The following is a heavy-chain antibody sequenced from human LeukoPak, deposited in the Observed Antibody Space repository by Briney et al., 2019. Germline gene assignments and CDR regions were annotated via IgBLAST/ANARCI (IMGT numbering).Heavy chain of an antibody. J-gene: IGHJ5*02. CDR2: ITPSGGST. D-gene: IGHD3-22*01. CDR1: GYTFTSYY. Sequence: GASVKVSCKASGYTFTSYYIHWVRQAPGQGLEWMGIITPSGGSTTYALKFQGRVTMTRDTSTSTVYMELSSLRSNDTAVYYCARDGRDYYDSSGYWIFPGASGAGGRDNWFDPWGQGTLVTVSS. V-gene: IGHV1-46*01. CDR3: ARDGRDYYDSSGYWIFPGASGAGGRDNWFDP.